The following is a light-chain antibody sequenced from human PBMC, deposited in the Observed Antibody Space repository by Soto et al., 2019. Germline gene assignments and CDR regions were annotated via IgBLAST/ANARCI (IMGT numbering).Light chain of an antibody. Sequence: EIVMTQSPATLSVSAGERVTLSCRASQSISSSLAWYQQKPGQAPSLPFYGASTRASGVPARFSGSGPGTEFTLTISSLQSEDFAVYYCHQYNGWPRTFGQGTKVDIK. CDR2: GAS. J-gene: IGKJ1*01. V-gene: IGKV3-15*01. CDR1: QSISSS. CDR3: HQYNGWPRT.